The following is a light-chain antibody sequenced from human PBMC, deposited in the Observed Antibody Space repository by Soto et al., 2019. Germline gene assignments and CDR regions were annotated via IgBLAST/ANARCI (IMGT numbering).Light chain of an antibody. CDR2: TAS. V-gene: IGKV1-39*01. Sequence: DIPMTQSPSSLSASVGDRVTITCRASQRISSYLNWFQQKPGKAPKLLIYTASSLHSGVPSRFSGSGSGTDFTLTITTLQPEDFATYYCQQNYGTPNTFGQGTKLEIK. CDR1: QRISSY. J-gene: IGKJ2*01. CDR3: QQNYGTPNT.